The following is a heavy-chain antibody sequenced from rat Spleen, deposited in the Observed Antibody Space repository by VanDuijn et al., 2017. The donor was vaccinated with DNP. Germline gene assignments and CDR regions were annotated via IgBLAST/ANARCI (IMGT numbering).Heavy chain of an antibody. Sequence: EVQLVESDGGLVQPGRSLKLSCAASGFTFSDYYMAWVRQAPTKGLEWVASISTGGGNTYYRDSVKGRFTISRDNTKSTLYLQMDSLRSEDTATYYCARHDGSTDWFAYWGQGTLVTVSS. D-gene: IGHD1-12*02. J-gene: IGHJ3*01. CDR1: GFTFSDYY. V-gene: IGHV5-25*01. CDR2: ISTGGGNT. CDR3: ARHDGSTDWFAY.